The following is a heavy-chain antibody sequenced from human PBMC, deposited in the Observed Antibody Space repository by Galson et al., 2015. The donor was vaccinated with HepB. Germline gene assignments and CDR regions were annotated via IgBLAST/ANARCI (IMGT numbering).Heavy chain of an antibody. CDR1: GFTFNDYA. D-gene: IGHD3-16*01. Sequence: SLRLSCAASGFTFNDYAMHWVRQAPGKGLEWVSGISWNSASIGYADSVKGRFTISRDNAKNSLYLQMYSLRAEDTALYYCAKDRGGSYYYYGMDVWGQGTTVTVSS. J-gene: IGHJ6*02. CDR3: AKDRGGSYYYYGMDV. V-gene: IGHV3-9*01. CDR2: ISWNSASI.